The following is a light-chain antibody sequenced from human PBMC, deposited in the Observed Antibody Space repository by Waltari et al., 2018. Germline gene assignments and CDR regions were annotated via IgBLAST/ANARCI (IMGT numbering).Light chain of an antibody. CDR3: QHYDNSPPFT. CDR2: GAS. V-gene: IGKV3-20*01. Sequence: EIVLTQSPGTLSLSPGDRATLSCRASQSVSSRYLAWYQQKPCPAPRLLIYGASSRATCIPDRFSGSGSGTDFTLTITRLEPEDFAVYYCQHYDNSPPFTFGQGTLLEIK. J-gene: IGKJ5*01. CDR1: QSVSSRY.